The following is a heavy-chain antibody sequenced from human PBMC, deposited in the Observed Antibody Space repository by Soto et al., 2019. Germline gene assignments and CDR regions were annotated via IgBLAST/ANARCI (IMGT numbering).Heavy chain of an antibody. CDR3: ARGCSGGSCYSSYWYFDL. Sequence: QVQLVQSGAEVKKPGSSVKVSCKASGGTFSSYTISWVRQAPGQRLEWMGRIIPILGIANYAQKFQGRVTITADKPTSTAYMELSSLRSEHTAVYYCARGCSGGSCYSSYWYFDLWGRGTLVTVSS. D-gene: IGHD2-15*01. CDR1: GGTFSSYT. J-gene: IGHJ2*01. V-gene: IGHV1-69*02. CDR2: IIPILGIA.